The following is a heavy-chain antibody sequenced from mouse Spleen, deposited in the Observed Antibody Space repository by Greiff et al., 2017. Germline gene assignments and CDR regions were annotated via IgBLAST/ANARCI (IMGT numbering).Heavy chain of an antibody. V-gene: IGHV1-55*01. CDR3: ARSALDYGNYEAWFAY. D-gene: IGHD2-1*01. J-gene: IGHJ3*01. CDR2: IYPGSGST. Sequence: QVQLQQPGAELVKPGASVKMSCKASGYTFTSYWITWVKQRPGQGLEWIGDIYPGSGSTNYNEKFKSKATLTVDTSSSTAYMQLSSLTSEDSAVYYCARSALDYGNYEAWFAYWGQGTLVTVSA. CDR1: GYTFTSYW.